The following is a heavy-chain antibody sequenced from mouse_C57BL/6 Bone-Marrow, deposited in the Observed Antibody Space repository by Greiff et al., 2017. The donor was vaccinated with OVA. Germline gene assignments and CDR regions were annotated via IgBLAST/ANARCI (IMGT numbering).Heavy chain of an antibody. D-gene: IGHD2-4*01. CDR2: IFPGSGST. CDR3: ARDDYDGYYAMDY. V-gene: IGHV1-75*01. J-gene: IGHJ4*01. Sequence: VQLQQSGTELVKPGASVKISCKASGYTFTDYYINWVKQRSGQGLEWIGWIFPGSGSTYYNEKFKGKATLTVDKSSSTAYMLLSSLTSEDSAVYFCARDDYDGYYAMDYWGQGTSVTVSS. CDR1: GYTFTDYY.